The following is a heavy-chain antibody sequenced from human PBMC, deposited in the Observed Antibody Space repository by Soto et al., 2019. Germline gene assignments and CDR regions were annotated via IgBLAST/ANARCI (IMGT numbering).Heavy chain of an antibody. CDR1: GYSFTSYW. Sequence: PGESLKISCKGSGYSFTSYWIGWVRQMPGKGLEWMGIIYPGDSDTRYSPSFQGQVTISAGKSISTAYLQWSSLKASDTAMYYCARGPTYCGGDCYANHYFDYWGQGTLVTVSS. V-gene: IGHV5-51*01. J-gene: IGHJ4*02. CDR3: ARGPTYCGGDCYANHYFDY. CDR2: IYPGDSDT. D-gene: IGHD2-21*02.